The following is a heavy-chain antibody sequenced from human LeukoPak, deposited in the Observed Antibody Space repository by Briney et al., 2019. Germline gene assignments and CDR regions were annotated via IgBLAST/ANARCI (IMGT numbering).Heavy chain of an antibody. Sequence: GGSLILSCAASGFTVSSDAMTWGRQAPGKGLECVTVISGSGDTTYYADSVTVRFTISRDNYKNPLYLQMNSLRAEDKAVYFCARSRDGYKRFDSWGQGNLVTVSS. D-gene: IGHD5-24*01. J-gene: IGHJ4*02. CDR1: GFTVSSDA. CDR3: ARSRDGYKRFDS. V-gene: IGHV3-23*01. CDR2: ISGSGDTT.